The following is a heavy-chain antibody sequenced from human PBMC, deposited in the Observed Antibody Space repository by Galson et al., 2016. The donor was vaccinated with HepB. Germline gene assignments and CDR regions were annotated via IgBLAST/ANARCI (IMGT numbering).Heavy chain of an antibody. Sequence: SLRLSCAVSGFTFSDYWMIWVRQAPGKGLECVAIIKEDGSYKDYADSVKGRFTISRDNAKNSVFLQMNSLRGEDTAVYYCVRSTFSWGQGTLVTVSS. CDR3: VRSTFS. V-gene: IGHV3-7*01. CDR1: GFTFSDYW. CDR2: IKEDGSYK. J-gene: IGHJ4*02.